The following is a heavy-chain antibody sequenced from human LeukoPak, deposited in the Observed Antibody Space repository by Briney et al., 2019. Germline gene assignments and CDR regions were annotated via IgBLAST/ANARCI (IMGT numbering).Heavy chain of an antibody. D-gene: IGHD3-10*01. J-gene: IGHJ4*02. CDR3: ARRYYYGSARKPYYFDY. V-gene: IGHV1-8*03. CDR1: GYSFTSYD. Sequence: ASVKVSCKASGYSFTSYDINWVRQAAGQGLEWMGWVNPDNGNTDYAQRFQGRVTITRNTSIATAYMELSSLRSEDTVVYYCARRYYYGSARKPYYFDYWGQGTLVTVSS. CDR2: VNPDNGNT.